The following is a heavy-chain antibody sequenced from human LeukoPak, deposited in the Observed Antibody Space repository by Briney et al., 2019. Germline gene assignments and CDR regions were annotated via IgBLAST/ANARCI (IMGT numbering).Heavy chain of an antibody. CDR1: GYTFTSYG. V-gene: IGHV1-8*02. J-gene: IGHJ4*02. CDR2: MNPNSGNT. D-gene: IGHD6-25*01. Sequence: ASVKVSCKASGYTFTSYGISWVRQATGQGLEWMGWMNPNSGNTGYAQKFQGRVTMTRNTSISTAYMELSSLRSEDTAVYYCARGSVAACSDYWGQGTLVTVSS. CDR3: ARGSVAACSDY.